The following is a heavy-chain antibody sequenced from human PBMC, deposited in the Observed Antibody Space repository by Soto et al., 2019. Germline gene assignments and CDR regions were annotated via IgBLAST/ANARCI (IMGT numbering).Heavy chain of an antibody. CDR2: TGSGTGPE. J-gene: IGHJ4*02. V-gene: IGHV1-69*06. CDR3: AIRDSGGFYRFVAS. D-gene: IGHD2-15*01. Sequence: QVQLVQSGTEVKKPGSSVKVSCKASGGSLSTNPISWVRQAPGQGLEWLGGTGSGTGPENHAQKFQGRLTVTADKSTSTVYTELTNLSSEDTAVYYCAIRDSGGFYRFVASWGQGTLVTVSS. CDR1: GGSLSTNP.